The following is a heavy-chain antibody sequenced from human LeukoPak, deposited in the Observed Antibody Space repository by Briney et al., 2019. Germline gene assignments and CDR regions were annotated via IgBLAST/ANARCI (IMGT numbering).Heavy chain of an antibody. CDR1: GFTFYDYG. CDR2: INWNGGST. CDR3: ARVRADGGNWFDP. D-gene: IGHD3-10*01. V-gene: IGHV3-20*04. Sequence: GGSLRLSCAASGFTFYDYGMSWVRQAPGKGLEWVSGINWNGGSTVYADSVKGRFTISRDNAKNSLYLQMNSLRAEDTALYYCARVRADGGNWFDPWGQGTLVTVSS. J-gene: IGHJ5*02.